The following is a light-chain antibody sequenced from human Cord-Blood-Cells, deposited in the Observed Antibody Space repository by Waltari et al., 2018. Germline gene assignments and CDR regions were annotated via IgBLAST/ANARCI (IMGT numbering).Light chain of an antibody. CDR1: SSDVGGYNY. J-gene: IGLJ1*01. Sequence: QSALTQPRSVSGSPGQSVTISCTGTSSDVGGYNYVSWYQQHPGKAPKLMIYDVSNRPSGVPDRFSGSKSGNTASLTISGLQAEDEADYYCGSYAVSYTYVFGTGTKVTVL. V-gene: IGLV2-11*01. CDR2: DVS. CDR3: GSYAVSYTYV.